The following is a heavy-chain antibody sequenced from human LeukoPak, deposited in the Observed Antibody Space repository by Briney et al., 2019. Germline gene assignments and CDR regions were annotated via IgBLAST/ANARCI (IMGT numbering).Heavy chain of an antibody. J-gene: IGHJ4*02. CDR3: TKRVKYGGTWDHFAD. Sequence: GGSLRLSCAASGFTFDNYRMSWVRQAPGKGLEWVSTVNADGGNTYYAGSVKGRFTISRDNSKSTLILQMNSLRVEDTALYYCTKRVKYGGTWDHFADWGQGTLVTVSS. D-gene: IGHD1-26*01. V-gene: IGHV3-23*01. CDR2: VNADGGNT. CDR1: GFTFDNYR.